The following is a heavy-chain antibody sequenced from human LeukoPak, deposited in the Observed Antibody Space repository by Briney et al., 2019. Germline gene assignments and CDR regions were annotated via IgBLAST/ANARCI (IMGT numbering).Heavy chain of an antibody. CDR3: ASGYYPIDY. J-gene: IGHJ4*02. Sequence: SETLSLTCAVSGGSISGGGYSWSWIRQPPGKGLEWIGYIYHSGSTYYNSSLKSRVTISVDRSKNQFSLKLSSVTAADTAVYYCASGYYPIDYWGQGTLVTVSS. CDR1: GGSISGGGYS. CDR2: IYHSGST. V-gene: IGHV4-30-2*01. D-gene: IGHD3-22*01.